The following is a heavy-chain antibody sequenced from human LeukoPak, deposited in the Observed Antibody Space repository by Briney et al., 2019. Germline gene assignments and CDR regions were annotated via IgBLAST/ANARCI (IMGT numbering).Heavy chain of an antibody. D-gene: IGHD5-24*01. CDR2: ISTSRRGNTV. CDR3: ARDDGYIDY. Sequence: GGSLRLSCAASGFTFSNYYMSWIRQAPGKGLEWLSYISTSRRGNTVYYADSVKGRFTISRDNAKNSVYLQMNSLTAENTAVYYSARDDGYIDYWGQGTLVTVSS. J-gene: IGHJ4*02. V-gene: IGHV3-11*01. CDR1: GFTFSNYY.